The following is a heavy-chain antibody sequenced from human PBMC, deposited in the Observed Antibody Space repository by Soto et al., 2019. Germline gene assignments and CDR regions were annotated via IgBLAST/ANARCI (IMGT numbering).Heavy chain of an antibody. CDR3: ARGYRYCTGGTCYPGDY. Sequence: QVQLVQSGAEVQKPGASVKVSCKASGYTFSNYGISWVRQAPGQGLEWMGWISAYNGNANFAQKFQDRVTMTTDTSTNTAYMELRSLRSDDTAVYYCARGYRYCTGGTCYPGDYWGQGTLVPVSS. J-gene: IGHJ4*02. CDR1: GYTFSNYG. CDR2: ISAYNGNA. D-gene: IGHD2-15*01. V-gene: IGHV1-18*01.